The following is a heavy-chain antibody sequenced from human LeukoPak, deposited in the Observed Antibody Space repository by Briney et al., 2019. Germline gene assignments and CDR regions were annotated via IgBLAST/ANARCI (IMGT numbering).Heavy chain of an antibody. CDR3: ARVPGYYDSSGYPLTYYYYGMDV. J-gene: IGHJ6*02. D-gene: IGHD3-22*01. CDR2: ISSSSSYI. V-gene: IGHV3-21*01. Sequence: GGSLRLSCAASGFTFSSYSMSWVRQAPGKGLEWVSSISSSSSYIYCADSVKGRFTISRDNAKNSLYLQMNSLRAEDTAVYYCARVPGYYDSSGYPLTYYYYGMDVWGQGTTVTVSS. CDR1: GFTFSSYS.